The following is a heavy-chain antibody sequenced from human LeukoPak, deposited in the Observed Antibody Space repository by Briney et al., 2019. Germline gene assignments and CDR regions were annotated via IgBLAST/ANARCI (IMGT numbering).Heavy chain of an antibody. CDR1: GVSFSGYY. D-gene: IGHD4-17*01. J-gene: IGHJ4*02. CDR2: INHSGST. V-gene: IGHV4-34*01. CDR3: ARRHDYGDYVCDY. Sequence: SETLSLTCADYGVSFSGYYWSWIRQPPGKGLEWIGEINHSGSTNYNPSLKSRVTISVDTSKNQFSLKLSSVTAADTAVYYCARRHDYGDYVCDYWGQGTLVTVSS.